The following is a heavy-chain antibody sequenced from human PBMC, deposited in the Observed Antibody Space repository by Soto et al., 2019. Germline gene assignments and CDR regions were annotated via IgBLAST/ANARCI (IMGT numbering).Heavy chain of an antibody. D-gene: IGHD1-1*01. J-gene: IGHJ4*02. Sequence: ASVKVSCKASGCTFTSYYIHWVRQAPGQGLEWMGIINPSGGSTSYAQKFQGRVTMTRDTSTSTVYMELSSLRSEDTAVYYCAREVGTANDYWGQGTLVTVSS. CDR3: AREVGTANDY. CDR1: GCTFTSYY. V-gene: IGHV1-46*01. CDR2: INPSGGST.